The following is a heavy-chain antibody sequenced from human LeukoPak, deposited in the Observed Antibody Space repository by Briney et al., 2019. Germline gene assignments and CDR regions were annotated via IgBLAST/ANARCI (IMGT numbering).Heavy chain of an antibody. J-gene: IGHJ4*02. CDR1: GGSISSYY. V-gene: IGHV4-59*01. CDR2: IYYSGST. D-gene: IGHD3-10*01. CDR3: ARAVGGDGSGSL. Sequence: SETLSLTCTVSGGSISSYYWSWIRQPPGKGLEWIGYIYYSGSTNYKPSLKSRVTMSVDMSTRQISLKLSSVTAAGTAVYYCARAVGGDGSGSLWGPGTLVTVSS.